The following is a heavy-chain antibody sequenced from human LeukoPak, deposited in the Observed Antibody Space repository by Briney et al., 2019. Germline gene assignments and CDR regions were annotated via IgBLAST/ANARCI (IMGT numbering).Heavy chain of an antibody. CDR1: GGSISSSNW. J-gene: IGHJ4*02. CDR3: ARGLWFGEKGPFDY. CDR2: IYHSGST. V-gene: IGHV4-4*02. D-gene: IGHD3-10*01. Sequence: SETLSLTCAVSGGSISSSNWWSWVRQPPGKGLEWIGEIYHSGSTNYSPSLKSRVTISVDKSKNQFSLKLSSVTAADTAVYYCARGLWFGEKGPFDYWGQGTLVTVSS.